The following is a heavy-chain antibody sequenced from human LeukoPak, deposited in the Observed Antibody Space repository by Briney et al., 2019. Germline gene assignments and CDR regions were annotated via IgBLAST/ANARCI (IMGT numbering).Heavy chain of an antibody. CDR2: ISSSSSYI. D-gene: IGHD1-26*01. CDR1: GFTFSSYS. V-gene: IGHV3-21*01. Sequence: GGSLRLSCAASGFTFSSYSMNWVRQAPGEGLEWVSSISSSSSYIYYADSVKGRFTISRDNAKNSLYLQMNSLRAEDTAVYYCARVRWELDYDAFDIWGQGTMVTVSS. CDR3: ARVRWELDYDAFDI. J-gene: IGHJ3*02.